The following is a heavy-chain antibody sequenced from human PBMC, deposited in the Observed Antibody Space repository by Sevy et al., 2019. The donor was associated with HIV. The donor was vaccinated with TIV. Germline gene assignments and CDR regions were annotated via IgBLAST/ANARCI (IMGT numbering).Heavy chain of an antibody. D-gene: IGHD2-2*01. CDR1: GGSFSGYY. CDR2: INHSGST. V-gene: IGHV4-34*01. CDR3: ARHCGSTSCSHAFDI. J-gene: IGHJ3*02. Sequence: SETLSLTCAVYGGSFSGYYWSWIRQPPGKGLEWIGEINHSGSTNYNPSLKSRVTISVDTSKNQFSLKWGSVTAADTAVYYCARHCGSTSCSHAFDIWGQGTMVTVSS.